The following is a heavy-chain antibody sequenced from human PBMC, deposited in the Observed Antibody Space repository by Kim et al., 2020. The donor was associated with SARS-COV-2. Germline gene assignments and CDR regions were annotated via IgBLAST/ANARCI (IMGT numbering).Heavy chain of an antibody. CDR3: AKVGSSGWSPWAFDI. CDR1: GFTFDSFA. V-gene: IGHV3-23*01. CDR2: IGGSGTKT. D-gene: IGHD6-19*01. J-gene: IGHJ3*02. Sequence: GGSLRLSCAASGFTFDSFAISWVRQAPGKGLEWVSSIGGSGTKTYYADSVKGRFTISRDNSKNTVYLQMNSLRVEDTALFYCAKVGSSGWSPWAFDIWGQGTMVTVSS.